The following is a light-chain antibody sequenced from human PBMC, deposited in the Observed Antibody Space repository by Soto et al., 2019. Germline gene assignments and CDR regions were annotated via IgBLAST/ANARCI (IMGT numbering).Light chain of an antibody. CDR1: SSNIGAGYD. CDR3: QSYDSSRRGQVG. Sequence: QSVLTQPPSVSGAPGQRVTISCTGSSSNIGAGYDVHWYQQLPGTAPKLLIYGNSHRPSGVPDRFSGAKSGTAASLAITGLQAEGGADYYGQSYDSSRRGQVGVAGGTKVTAL. J-gene: IGLJ2*01. CDR2: GNS. V-gene: IGLV1-40*01.